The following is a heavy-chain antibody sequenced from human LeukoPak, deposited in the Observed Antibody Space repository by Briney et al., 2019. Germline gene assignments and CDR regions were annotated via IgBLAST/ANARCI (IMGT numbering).Heavy chain of an antibody. CDR2: INHSGST. Sequence: PGGSLRLSCAASGFTFGSYWMSWVRQAPGKGLEWIGEINHSGSTNYNPSLKSRVTISVDKSKNQFSLKLSSVTAADTAVYYCARDPGIAAAGALDYWGQGTLVTVSS. CDR1: GFTFGSYW. J-gene: IGHJ4*02. CDR3: ARDPGIAAAGALDY. D-gene: IGHD6-13*01. V-gene: IGHV4-4*02.